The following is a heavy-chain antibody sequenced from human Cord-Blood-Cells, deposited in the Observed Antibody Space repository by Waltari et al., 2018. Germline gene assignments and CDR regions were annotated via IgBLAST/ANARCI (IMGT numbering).Heavy chain of an antibody. D-gene: IGHD6-13*01. CDR2: INHSGST. Sequence: QVQLQQWGAGLLKPSETLSLTCAVYGGSFSGYYWSWIRQPPGKGLEWIGEINHSGSTNYNPSLKSRVTISGDTSKNQFSLKLSSVTAADTAVYYCARGGGIAAAGTYQLNYWGQGTLVTVSS. CDR3: ARGGGIAAAGTYQLNY. V-gene: IGHV4-34*01. J-gene: IGHJ4*02. CDR1: GGSFSGYY.